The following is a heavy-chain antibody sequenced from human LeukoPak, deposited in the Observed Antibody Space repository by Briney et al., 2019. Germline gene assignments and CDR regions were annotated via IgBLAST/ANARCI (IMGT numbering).Heavy chain of an antibody. CDR3: ARDAHYDFWSGYYTGNMDV. J-gene: IGHJ6*03. V-gene: IGHV4-38-2*02. CDR2: IYHSGST. D-gene: IGHD3-3*01. Sequence: SETLSLTCAVSGYSISSGYYWGWIRQPPGKGLEWIGSIYHSGSTYYNPSLKSRVTISVDTSKNQFSLKLSSVTAADTAVYYCARDAHYDFWSGYYTGNMDVWGKGTTDTVSS. CDR1: GYSISSGYY.